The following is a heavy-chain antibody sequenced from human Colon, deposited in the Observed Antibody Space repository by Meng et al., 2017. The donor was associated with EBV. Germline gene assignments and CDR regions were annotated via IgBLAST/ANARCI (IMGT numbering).Heavy chain of an antibody. CDR2: TILRWIT. D-gene: IGHD1-1*01. CDR1: GGSFSSRSW. J-gene: IGHJ2*01. Sequence: PGGGGGRRRPSWAPPLTCVVSGGSFSSRSWGSWGRHSQEKGLGLGGITILRWITNNNSSLQRRTTISVDTSKNQFSLEVTAVTAADAAIYYCMRDLLVLEKIEVWGRGTLVTVSS. V-gene: IGHV4-4*02. CDR3: MRDLLVLEKIEV.